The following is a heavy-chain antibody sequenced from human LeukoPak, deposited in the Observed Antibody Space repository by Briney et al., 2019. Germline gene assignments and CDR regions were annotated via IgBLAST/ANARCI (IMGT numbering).Heavy chain of an antibody. D-gene: IGHD3-10*01. Sequence: RTSETLSLTCTVSGGSISPYYWSWIRLPPGKGLEWIGSIYYIGSTNYNPSLKSRVTISVDTSKNQFSLELSSVTAADTAVYHCASDYYGSGSFDYWGHGTQVTLSS. V-gene: IGHV4-59*01. CDR1: GGSISPYY. J-gene: IGHJ4*01. CDR2: IYYIGST. CDR3: ASDYYGSGSFDY.